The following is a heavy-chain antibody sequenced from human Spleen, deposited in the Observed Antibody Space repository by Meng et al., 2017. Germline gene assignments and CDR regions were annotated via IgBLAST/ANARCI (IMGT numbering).Heavy chain of an antibody. CDR3: ARDLLKGKVLDY. V-gene: IGHV3-33*01. D-gene: IGHD4-23*01. J-gene: IGHJ4*02. Sequence: QVQLVESGGGVVQPGRSLRLPCAASGFTFSTCGMHWVRQAPGKGLEWVGVIWLDGGKQYYADSVKGRFTMSRDNSKNTLYLQMNSLRAEDTAVYYCARDLLKGKVLDYWGQGTLVTVSS. CDR1: GFTFSTCG. CDR2: IWLDGGKQ.